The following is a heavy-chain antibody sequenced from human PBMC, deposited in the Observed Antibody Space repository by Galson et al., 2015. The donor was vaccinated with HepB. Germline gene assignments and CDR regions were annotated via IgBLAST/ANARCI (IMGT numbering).Heavy chain of an antibody. D-gene: IGHD3-10*01. CDR3: ARERGSVSYYYYGMDV. CDR2: ISAYNGNT. V-gene: IGHV1-18*01. Sequence: SVKVSCKASGYTFTSYGISWVRQAPGQGLEWMGWISAYNGNTNYAQKLQGRVTMTTDTSTSTAYMELRSLRSDDTAVYYCARERGSVSYYYYGMDVWGQGTTVTVSS. CDR1: GYTFTSYG. J-gene: IGHJ6*02.